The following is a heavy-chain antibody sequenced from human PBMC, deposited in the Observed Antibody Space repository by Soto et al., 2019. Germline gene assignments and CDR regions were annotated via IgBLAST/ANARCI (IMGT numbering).Heavy chain of an antibody. CDR2: IIPIFGTA. CDR3: ARAPVGATGSYYYCMDV. CDR1: GGTFSSYG. D-gene: IGHD1-26*01. V-gene: IGHV1-69*13. J-gene: IGHJ6*02. Sequence: GASVKVSCKASGGTFSSYGISWVRQAPGQGLEWVGGIIPIFGTANYAQKFQGRVTITADESTSKAYMELSSLRSEDTAVYYCARAPVGATGSYYYCMDVWGQGTTFTVSS.